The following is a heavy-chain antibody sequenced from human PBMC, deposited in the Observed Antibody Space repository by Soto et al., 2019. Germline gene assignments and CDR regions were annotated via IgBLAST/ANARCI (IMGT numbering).Heavy chain of an antibody. CDR3: ARVHSAAGGLYGMDV. CDR2: ISSSSSYI. CDR1: GFTFSSYS. V-gene: IGHV3-21*01. Sequence: EVQLVESGGGLVKPGGSLRLSCAASGFTFSSYSMNWVRQAPGKGLEWVSSISSSSSYIYYADSVKGRFTISRDNAKNSLYLQMNSLRAEDTAVYYCARVHSAAGGLYGMDVWGQGTTVTVSS. J-gene: IGHJ6*02. D-gene: IGHD6-13*01.